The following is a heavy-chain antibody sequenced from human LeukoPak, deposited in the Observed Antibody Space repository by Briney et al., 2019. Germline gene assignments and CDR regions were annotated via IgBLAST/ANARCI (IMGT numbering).Heavy chain of an antibody. Sequence: PGRSLRLSCAASGFTFSNYGIHWVRQAPGKGLEWVAIIWSDGSNKYYADSVKGRFTISRDNSKNTLYLQMNSLRVEDTAVYYCARALFAGAFYGMDVWGQGTTVTVSS. CDR2: IWSDGSNK. CDR1: GFTFSNYG. V-gene: IGHV3-33*01. CDR3: ARALFAGAFYGMDV. D-gene: IGHD3-10*01. J-gene: IGHJ6*02.